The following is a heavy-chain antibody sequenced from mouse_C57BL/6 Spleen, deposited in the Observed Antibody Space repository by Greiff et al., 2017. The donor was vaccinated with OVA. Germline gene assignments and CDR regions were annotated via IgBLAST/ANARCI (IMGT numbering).Heavy chain of an antibody. V-gene: IGHV5-16*01. CDR2: INYDGSST. CDR1: GFTFSDYY. J-gene: IGHJ4*01. CDR3: ARAYDYDGAMDY. D-gene: IGHD2-4*01. Sequence: EVQLVESEGGLVQPGSSMKLSCTASGFTFSDYYMAWVRQVPEKGLEWVANINYDGSSTYYLDSLKSRFIISRDNAKNILYLQMSSLKSEDTATYYCARAYDYDGAMDYWGQGTSVTVSS.